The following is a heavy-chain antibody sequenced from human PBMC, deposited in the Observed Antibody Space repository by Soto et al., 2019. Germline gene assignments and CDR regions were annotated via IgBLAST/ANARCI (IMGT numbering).Heavy chain of an antibody. CDR3: AKDFSYYDSSGYSHYFDY. D-gene: IGHD3-22*01. CDR2: LSDGGGST. CDR1: GFTFSNYA. V-gene: IGHV3-23*01. Sequence: PGGSLRLSCAASGFTFSNYAMSWVRQAPGKGLEWVSGLSDGGGSTFYADSVKGRFTISRDNSKNRLYLQMNSLRAEDTAVYYCAKDFSYYDSSGYSHYFDYWGQGTLVTVSS. J-gene: IGHJ4*02.